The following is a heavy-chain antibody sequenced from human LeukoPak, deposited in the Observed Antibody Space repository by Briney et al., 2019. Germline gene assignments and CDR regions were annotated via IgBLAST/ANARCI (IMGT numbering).Heavy chain of an antibody. CDR3: ARRGYYYYMDV. D-gene: IGHD3-10*01. Sequence: GGSLRLSCAASGFTFDDYGMSWIHQAPGKGLEWVSYISSSGSTIYYADSVKGRFTISRDNAKNSLYLQMNSLRAEDTAVYYCARRGYYYYMDVWGKGTTVTVSS. J-gene: IGHJ6*03. CDR2: ISSSGSTI. CDR1: GFTFDDYG. V-gene: IGHV3-11*04.